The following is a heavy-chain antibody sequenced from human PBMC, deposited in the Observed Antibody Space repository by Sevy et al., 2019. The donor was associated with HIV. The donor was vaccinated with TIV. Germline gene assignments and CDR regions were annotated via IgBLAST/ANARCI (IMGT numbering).Heavy chain of an antibody. D-gene: IGHD6-6*01. Sequence: GGSLRLSCAASGFRFSDYAMHWVRQAPGKGLEWVSGISWNSVSLDYADSVKGRFTISRDNAKNSLCLQMNRLRSEDTAVYYCAKDNRPATMSNSSYYYYYGMDVWGQGTTVTVSS. CDR3: AKDNRPATMSNSSYYYYYGMDV. V-gene: IGHV3-9*01. CDR2: ISWNSVSL. J-gene: IGHJ6*02. CDR1: GFRFSDYA.